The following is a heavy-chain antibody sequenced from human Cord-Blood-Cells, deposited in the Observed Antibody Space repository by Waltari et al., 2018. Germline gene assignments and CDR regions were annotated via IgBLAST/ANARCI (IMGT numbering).Heavy chain of an antibody. V-gene: IGHV3-53*01. J-gene: IGHJ4*02. CDR2: IYSGGST. D-gene: IGHD3-9*01. Sequence: EVQLVESGGGLIQPGGSLRLSCAASGFTVSSNYMSWVRQAPGKGVECVSVIYSGGSTYYADSVKGRFTISRDNSKNTLYLQMNSLRAEDTAVYYCATRLRYGYYFDYWGQGTLVTVSS. CDR1: GFTVSSNY. CDR3: ATRLRYGYYFDY.